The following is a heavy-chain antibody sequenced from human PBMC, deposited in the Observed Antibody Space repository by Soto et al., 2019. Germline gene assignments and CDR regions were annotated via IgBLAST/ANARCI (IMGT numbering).Heavy chain of an antibody. Sequence: KTSETLSLTCTVSGGSMRNYFWTWIRQPPGKGLEWIGYIHYSGTTSFFPSYNPSLRSRVTISEDTSKNQFSLKLLSVTTADTAVHFCAAGEASSRNLAPYYLDFWGQGTLVTVSS. CDR1: GGSMRNYF. CDR3: AAGEASSRNLAPYYLDF. D-gene: IGHD6-13*01. J-gene: IGHJ4*02. V-gene: IGHV4-59*01. CDR2: IHYSGTT.